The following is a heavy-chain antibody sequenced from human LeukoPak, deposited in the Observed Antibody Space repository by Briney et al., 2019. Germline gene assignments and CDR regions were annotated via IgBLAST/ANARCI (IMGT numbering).Heavy chain of an antibody. CDR2: ISGSAGST. CDR3: ARRAGAYTHPYDY. V-gene: IGHV3-23*01. Sequence: GGSLGLSCAASGFTFSSYAMSWVRQAPGKGLEWVSAISGSAGSTHYSDSVKGRFTISIDNSKNTLYLQMNSLRAEDTAVYYCARRAGAYTHPYDYWGQGTLVTVS. J-gene: IGHJ4*02. D-gene: IGHD3-16*01. CDR1: GFTFSSYA.